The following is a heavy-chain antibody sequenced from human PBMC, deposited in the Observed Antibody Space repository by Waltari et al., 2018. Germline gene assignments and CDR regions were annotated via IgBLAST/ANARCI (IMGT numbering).Heavy chain of an antibody. D-gene: IGHD6-13*01. CDR3: AGAEEGIAAAFDY. CDR1: GGSISSSNW. J-gene: IGHJ4*02. CDR2: IYHSGST. V-gene: IGHV4-4*02. Sequence: QVQLQESGPGLVKPSGTLSLTCAVSGGSISSSNWCGWVRQPPGKGLEWIGEIYHSGSTNYNPSLKSRVTPSVDKSKNQFSLKLSSVTAADTAVYYCAGAEEGIAAAFDYWGQGTLVTVSS.